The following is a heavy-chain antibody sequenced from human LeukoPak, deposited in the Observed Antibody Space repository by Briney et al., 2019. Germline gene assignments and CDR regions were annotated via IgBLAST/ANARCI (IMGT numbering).Heavy chain of an antibody. J-gene: IGHJ5*02. Sequence: PSETLSLTCAVYGGSFSGYYWSWIRQPPGRGLEWIGEINHVGSANYNPSLKSRVTISVDTSKNQFSLKLSSVTAADTAVYYCARGQWSPMFDPWGQGTLVTVSS. CDR3: ARGQWSPMFDP. CDR2: INHVGSA. V-gene: IGHV4-34*01. CDR1: GGSFSGYY. D-gene: IGHD2-15*01.